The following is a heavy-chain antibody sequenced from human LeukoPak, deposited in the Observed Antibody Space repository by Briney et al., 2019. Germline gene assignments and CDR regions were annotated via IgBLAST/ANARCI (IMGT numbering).Heavy chain of an antibody. CDR1: GYTFTSYD. CDR3: ARVLRRLQQSWGSYYMDV. CDR2: MNPNSGNT. V-gene: IGHV1-8*01. J-gene: IGHJ6*03. Sequence: GASVKVSCKASGYTFTSYDINWVRQATGQGLEWMGWMNPNSGNTGYAQKFQGRVTMTRNTSISTAYMELSSLRSEDTAVYYCARVLRRLQQSWGSYYMDVWGKGTTVTISS. D-gene: IGHD3-3*01.